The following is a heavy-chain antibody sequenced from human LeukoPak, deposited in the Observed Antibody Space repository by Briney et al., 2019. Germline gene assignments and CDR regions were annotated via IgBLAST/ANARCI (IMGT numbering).Heavy chain of an antibody. CDR1: GXXXXXXX. CDR2: VSXAXSDT. J-gene: IGHJ4*02. Sequence: GESLKISCKXXGXXXXXXXXXWXXXXXXXXLXXMXXVSXAXSDTXYSXSFQXXVTISADESINTAYLQLTSLKASXTAMYYCARQGAELGNFDYWGQGTLVIVSS. CDR3: ARQGAELGNFDY. V-gene: IGHV5-51*01. D-gene: IGHD3-16*01.